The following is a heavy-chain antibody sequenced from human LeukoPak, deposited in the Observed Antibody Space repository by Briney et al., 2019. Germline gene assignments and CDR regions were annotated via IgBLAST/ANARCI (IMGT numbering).Heavy chain of an antibody. D-gene: IGHD4-17*01. Sequence: PGGSLRLSCAASGFTFDDYAMHWVRQAPGKGLEWVSGISWNSGSIGYADSVKGRFTISRDNAKNSLYLQMNSLRAEDTALYYCAKDSYGDYGNFDLWGRGTLVTVSS. CDR2: ISWNSGSI. CDR1: GFTFDDYA. CDR3: AKDSYGDYGNFDL. J-gene: IGHJ2*01. V-gene: IGHV3-9*01.